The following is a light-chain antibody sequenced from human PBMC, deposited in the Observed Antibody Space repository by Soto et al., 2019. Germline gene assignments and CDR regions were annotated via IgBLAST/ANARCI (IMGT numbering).Light chain of an antibody. CDR1: QDLAGY. CDR3: QQVRSYPIT. Sequence: DLQLTQSPSFLSASVGDRVTITCRASQDLAGYLAWYQQQPGKAPHLLIYTTSTLQSGVPSRFSGSGSGTEFTLTISRLQPEDLATYYCQQVRSYPITFGQGTRLEIE. J-gene: IGKJ5*01. V-gene: IGKV1-9*01. CDR2: TTS.